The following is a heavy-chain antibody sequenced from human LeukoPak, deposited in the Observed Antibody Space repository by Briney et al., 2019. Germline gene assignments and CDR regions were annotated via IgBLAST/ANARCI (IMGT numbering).Heavy chain of an antibody. J-gene: IGHJ4*02. V-gene: IGHV3-7*01. Sequence: GGSLRLSCVVSGFTFSNYWMSWVRQAPGKGLEWVANIKQDGSEKYYVDSVKGRFTISRDNAKNSLYLQMNSLRAEDTAVYYCARGWFGDPGVFDYWGQGTLVTVSS. CDR2: IKQDGSEK. D-gene: IGHD3-10*01. CDR1: GFTFSNYW. CDR3: ARGWFGDPGVFDY.